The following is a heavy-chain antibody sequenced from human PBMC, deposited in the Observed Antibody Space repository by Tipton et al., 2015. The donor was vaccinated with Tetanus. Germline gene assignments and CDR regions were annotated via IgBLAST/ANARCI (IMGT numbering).Heavy chain of an antibody. V-gene: IGHV4-59*08. CDR1: GGSISSYY. J-gene: IGHJ3*02. Sequence: LSLTCTVSGGSISSYYWSWIRQPPGKGLEWIGYIYYSGSTNYDPSLKSRVTISVDTSKNQFSLKLSSVTAADTAVYYCARQITAADAFDTWGQGTMVTVSS. CDR3: ARQITAADAFDT. CDR2: IYYSGST. D-gene: IGHD3-16*01.